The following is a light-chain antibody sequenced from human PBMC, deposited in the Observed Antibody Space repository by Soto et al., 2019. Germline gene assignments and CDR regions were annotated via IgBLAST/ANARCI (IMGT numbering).Light chain of an antibody. CDR2: DVS. J-gene: IGLJ2*01. Sequence: QSALTQPASVSGSPGQSITISCTGTSSDVGGYNYVSWYQQHPGKAPKLMIYDVSNRPSGVSNRFSGSKSGNTASLTISGLQAEDEADYYCSSYPSSSTLVVFGGGTKRTVL. V-gene: IGLV2-14*01. CDR1: SSDVGGYNY. CDR3: SSYPSSSTLVV.